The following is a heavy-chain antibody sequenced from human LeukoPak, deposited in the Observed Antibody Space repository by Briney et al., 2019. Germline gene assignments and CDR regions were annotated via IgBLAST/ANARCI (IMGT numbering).Heavy chain of an antibody. Sequence: PSETLSLTCTVSGGSISSYYRSWIRQPPGKGLEWIGYIYYSGSTNYNPSLKSRVTISVDTSKNQFSLKLSSVTAADTAVYYCASGSTYWYFDLWGRGTLVTASS. V-gene: IGHV4-59*08. CDR3: ASGSTYWYFDL. CDR1: GGSISSYY. CDR2: IYYSGST. J-gene: IGHJ2*01. D-gene: IGHD5/OR15-5a*01.